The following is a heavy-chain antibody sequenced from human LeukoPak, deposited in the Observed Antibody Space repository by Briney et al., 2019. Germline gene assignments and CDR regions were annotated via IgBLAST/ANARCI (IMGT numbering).Heavy chain of an antibody. CDR1: GGSISSGGYY. CDR3: ARGNYDFWSGYYDAFDI. Sequence: SQTLSLTCTVSGGSISSGGYYWSWVRQHPGKGLVWIGYIYYSGSTYYNPSLKSRVTISVDASKNQFSLKLSSVTAADTAVYYCARGNYDFWSGYYDAFDIWGQGTMVTVSS. V-gene: IGHV4-31*03. J-gene: IGHJ3*02. CDR2: IYYSGST. D-gene: IGHD3-3*01.